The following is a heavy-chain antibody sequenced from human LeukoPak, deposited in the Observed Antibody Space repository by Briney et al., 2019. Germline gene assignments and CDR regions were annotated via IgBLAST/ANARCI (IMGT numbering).Heavy chain of an antibody. V-gene: IGHV1-8*03. CDR2: MNPNSGNT. Sequence: GASVKVSCKASGYTFTSYDINWVRQATGQGLEWMGWMNPNSGNTGYAQKFQGRVTITRNTSISTAYMELSSLRSEDTAVYYCASGGLGIAAAFVWGQGTLVTVSS. CDR3: ASGGLGIAAAFV. CDR1: GYTFTSYD. D-gene: IGHD6-13*01. J-gene: IGHJ4*02.